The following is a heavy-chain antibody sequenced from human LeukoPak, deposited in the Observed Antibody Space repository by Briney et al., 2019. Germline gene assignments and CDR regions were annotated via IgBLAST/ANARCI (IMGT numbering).Heavy chain of an antibody. V-gene: IGHV3-30*03. CDR3: ARDRSGSWTIDY. CDR1: GFTFSSYG. Sequence: GRSLRLSCAASGFTFSSYGMHWVRQVSGKGLEWVAAISDDGSNKYYADSVKGRFTISRDKSKNTLYLQMNSLRAGDTAVYYCARDRSGSWTIDYWGQGTLVTVSS. CDR2: ISDDGSNK. J-gene: IGHJ4*02. D-gene: IGHD3-10*01.